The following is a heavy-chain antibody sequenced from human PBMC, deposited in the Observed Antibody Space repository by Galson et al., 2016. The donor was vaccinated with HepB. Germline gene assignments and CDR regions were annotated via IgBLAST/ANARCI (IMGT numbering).Heavy chain of an antibody. CDR2: ISAYSSET. D-gene: IGHD3-16*01. J-gene: IGHJ1*01. CDR3: VRGVRYYPFQH. Sequence: SVKVSCKASGYSFSNYGINWVRQAPGQGPEWMGWISAYSSETNYAQKFRGRVTMTRNTSTSSPYMEVRSLRSEDTAMFYCVRGVRYYPFQHWGQATLVTVSS. CDR1: GYSFSNYG. V-gene: IGHV1-18*01.